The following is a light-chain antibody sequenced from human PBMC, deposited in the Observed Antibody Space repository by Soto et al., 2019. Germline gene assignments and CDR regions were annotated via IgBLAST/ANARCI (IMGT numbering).Light chain of an antibody. CDR3: QTWGTGIPV. Sequence: QLVLTQSPSASASLGASVKLTCTLSSGHSRYAIAWHQQQPEKGPRYLMKLNSDGSHSKGDGIPDRFSGSSSGAERYLTISSLQSEDEADYYCQTWGTGIPVFSGGTQLTVL. CDR1: SGHSRYA. J-gene: IGLJ2*01. V-gene: IGLV4-69*01. CDR2: LNSDGSH.